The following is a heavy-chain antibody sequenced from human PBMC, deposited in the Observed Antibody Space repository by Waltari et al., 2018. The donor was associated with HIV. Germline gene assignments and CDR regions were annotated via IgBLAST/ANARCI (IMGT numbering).Heavy chain of an antibody. CDR3: AREIRRPLTASRGGYGLDV. D-gene: IGHD2-21*02. CDR1: GGSINNYY. CDR2: IVSGGRT. Sequence: QVQLQESGPGLVKPSETLSLTCSVSGGSINNYYWSLIRQPPGKGLEWLGYIVSGGRTNYNPSLQIRVTMSVDTSKKQLSLKGSSVTAAYTAIYYCAREIRRPLTASRGGYGLDVWGQGTTVTVSS. J-gene: IGHJ6*02. V-gene: IGHV4-59*01.